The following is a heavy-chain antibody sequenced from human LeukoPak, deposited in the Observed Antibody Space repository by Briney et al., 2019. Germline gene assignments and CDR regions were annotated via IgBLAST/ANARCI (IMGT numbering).Heavy chain of an antibody. J-gene: IGHJ4*02. CDR1: GYTFTSYY. CDR2: INPSGGST. CDR3: ARASCSSTTCPFDY. Sequence: ASVKVSCKASGYTFTSYYTHWVRQAPGQGLEWMGIINPSGGSTSYAQKFQGRVTMTRDTSKNQFSLKLSSVTAADTAVYYCARASCSSTTCPFDYWGQGTLVTVSS. V-gene: IGHV1-46*01. D-gene: IGHD2-2*01.